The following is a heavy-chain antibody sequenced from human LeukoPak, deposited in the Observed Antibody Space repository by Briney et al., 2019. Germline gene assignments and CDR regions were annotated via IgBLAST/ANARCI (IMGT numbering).Heavy chain of an antibody. D-gene: IGHD3-22*01. CDR3: ARGPLSYYYDSSGSDY. CDR1: GYTFTSYG. Sequence: GASVEVFCKASGYTFTSYGISWVRQAPGQGLEWMGWISAYNGNTNYAQKLQGRVTMTTDTSTSTAYMELRSLRSDDTAVYYCARGPLSYYYDSSGSDYWGQGTLVTVSS. V-gene: IGHV1-18*01. J-gene: IGHJ4*02. CDR2: ISAYNGNT.